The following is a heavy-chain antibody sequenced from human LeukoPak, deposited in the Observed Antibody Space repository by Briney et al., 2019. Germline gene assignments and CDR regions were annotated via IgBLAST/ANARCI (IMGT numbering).Heavy chain of an antibody. CDR2: IKSDGITI. Sequence: PGGSLRLSCAASGFTFSNYMMHWVRQAPGKGLVWVSRIKSDGITITYADSVKGRFTISGDNAKNTLYLQMNSLRAEDTAVYYCAKVRDYDSSGYSDYWGQGNLVTVSS. V-gene: IGHV3-74*01. J-gene: IGHJ4*02. CDR1: GFTFSNYM. D-gene: IGHD3-22*01. CDR3: AKVRDYDSSGYSDY.